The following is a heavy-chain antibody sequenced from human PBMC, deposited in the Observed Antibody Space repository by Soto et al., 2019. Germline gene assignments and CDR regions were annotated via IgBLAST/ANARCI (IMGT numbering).Heavy chain of an antibody. V-gene: IGHV1-46*03. D-gene: IGHD6-13*01. CDR3: ARSRGAAAGINWFDP. CDR1: GYRFTSYY. CDR2: INPNSGIT. J-gene: IGHJ5*02. Sequence: QVQVVQSGAEVKKPGASVKISCKASGYRFTSYYMHWVRQAPGQGLEWMGIINPNSGITNYAQNSQGRGTRXXDXSXXTGDRERSSLKSEDTAVYYCARSRGAAAGINWFDPWGQGTLVTVSS.